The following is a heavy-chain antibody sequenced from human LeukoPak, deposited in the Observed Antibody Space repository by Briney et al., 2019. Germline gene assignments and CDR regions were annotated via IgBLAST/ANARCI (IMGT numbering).Heavy chain of an antibody. J-gene: IGHJ6*03. CDR2: ISTSSSTI. D-gene: IGHD5-18*01. Sequence: GGSLRLACEVSGFTFNDYTMTWVRQAPGKGLEWASYISTSSSTIYYADSVKGRFTISRDNTKNSLYLQMNSLRAEDTAVYYCARIPSGYTLGYGYYYYYMDVWGKGATVTVSS. CDR1: GFTFNDYT. CDR3: ARIPSGYTLGYGYYYYYMDV. V-gene: IGHV3-48*04.